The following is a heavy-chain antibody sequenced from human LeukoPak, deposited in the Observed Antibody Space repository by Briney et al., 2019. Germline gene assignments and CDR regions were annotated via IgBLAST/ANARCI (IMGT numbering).Heavy chain of an antibody. CDR1: GGSISSGGYY. V-gene: IGHV4-30-2*01. CDR2: IYHSGST. D-gene: IGHD1-26*01. Sequence: SQTLSLTCTVSGGSISSGGYYWSWIRQPPGKGLEWIGYIYHSGSTYYNPSLKSRVTISVDRSKNQFSLKLSSVTAADTAVYYCARDSSRELRPFGAFDIWGQGTMVTVSS. J-gene: IGHJ3*02. CDR3: ARDSSRELRPFGAFDI.